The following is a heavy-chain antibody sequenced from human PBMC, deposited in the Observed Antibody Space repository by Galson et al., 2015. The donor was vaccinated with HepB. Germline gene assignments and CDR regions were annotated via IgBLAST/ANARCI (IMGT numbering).Heavy chain of an antibody. V-gene: IGHV3-30*14. D-gene: IGHD5-24*01. CDR1: GFTFSSYA. J-gene: IGHJ2*01. CDR3: ARDQGRDQGRPGYKIYWYFDL. Sequence: SLRLSCAASGFTFSSYAMHWVRQTPGKGLEWVAVISYDGSNKYYADSVKGRFTISRDNSKNTLYLQINSLTTEDSAVYYCARDQGRDQGRPGYKIYWYFDLWGRGTLVTVSS. CDR2: ISYDGSNK.